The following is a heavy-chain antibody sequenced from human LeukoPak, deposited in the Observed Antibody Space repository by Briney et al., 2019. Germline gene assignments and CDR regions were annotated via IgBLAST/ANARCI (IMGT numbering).Heavy chain of an antibody. CDR1: GGSISSYY. D-gene: IGHD6-19*01. Sequence: SETLSLTCTVSGGSISSYYWSWIRQPPGKGLEWIGYIYYSGSNNYNPSLKSRVTISVDTSKNQFSLKLSSVTAADTAVYYCARTGWYEASYYFDYWGQGTLVTVSS. V-gene: IGHV4-59*01. J-gene: IGHJ4*02. CDR3: ARTGWYEASYYFDY. CDR2: IYYSGSN.